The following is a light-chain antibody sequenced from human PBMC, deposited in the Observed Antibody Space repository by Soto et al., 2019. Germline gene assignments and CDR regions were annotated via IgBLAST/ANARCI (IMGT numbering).Light chain of an antibody. Sequence: DIAMTQSPSSLSAFVGDTATITCRATDSIDRYLNWYQQKPGQAPRVLITAASTWDTGVPSRFSGSGSGTDFTLTISNLEPEDFAIYYCQRTYNAPFTFGPGTKVSIK. CDR2: AAS. CDR3: QRTYNAPFT. CDR1: DSIDRY. V-gene: IGKV1-39*01. J-gene: IGKJ3*01.